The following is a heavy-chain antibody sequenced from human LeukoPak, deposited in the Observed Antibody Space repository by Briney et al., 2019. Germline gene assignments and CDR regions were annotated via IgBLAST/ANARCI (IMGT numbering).Heavy chain of an antibody. CDR3: TSPYCSGSSCLDY. D-gene: IGHD2-15*01. CDR2: IRRKANSFAT. V-gene: IGHV3-73*01. J-gene: IGHJ4*02. Sequence: GGSLRLSCAASGFTFSGSAMHWVRQASGKGLEGVGRIRRKANSFATAYAASVKGRFTSSRDDSKNTAYLQMNSLKTEDTAVYYCTSPYCSGSSCLDYWGQGTLVTVSS. CDR1: GFTFSGSA.